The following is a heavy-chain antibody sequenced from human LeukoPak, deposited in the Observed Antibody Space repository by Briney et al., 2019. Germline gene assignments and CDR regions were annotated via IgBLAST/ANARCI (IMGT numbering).Heavy chain of an antibody. V-gene: IGHV3-7*03. D-gene: IGHD2-15*01. CDR1: GFTFSHYW. Sequence: GGSLRLSCAASGFTFSHYWMHWVRQPPGKGLGWVANIKPDGSEKFYVDPVKGRFSISRDNAKNSLYLQMNSLRAEDAAVYYCAKAPVTSCRGAFCYPFDYWGQGTLVTVSS. CDR3: AKAPVTSCRGAFCYPFDY. J-gene: IGHJ4*02. CDR2: IKPDGSEK.